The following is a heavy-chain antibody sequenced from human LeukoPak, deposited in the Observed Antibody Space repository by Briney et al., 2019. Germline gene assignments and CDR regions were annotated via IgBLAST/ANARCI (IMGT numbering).Heavy chain of an antibody. CDR1: GFTFSNAW. V-gene: IGHV3-15*01. CDR3: TTDLEGPLTSNILTMIATLDY. J-gene: IGHJ4*02. Sequence: SGGSLRLSCAASGFTFSNAWMSWVRQAPGKGLEWVGRIKSKTDGGTTDYAAPVKGRFTISRDDSKNTLYLQMNSLKTEDTAVYYCTTDLEGPLTSNILTMIATLDYWGQGTLVTVSS. D-gene: IGHD3-22*01. CDR2: IKSKTDGGTT.